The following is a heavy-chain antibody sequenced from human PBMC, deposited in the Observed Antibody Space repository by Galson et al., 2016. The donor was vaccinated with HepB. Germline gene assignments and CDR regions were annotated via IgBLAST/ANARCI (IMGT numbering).Heavy chain of an antibody. Sequence: SETLSLTCTVSGASVSSSNCYWGWIRQPPGKGLEWLASVSYSGTTDYKPSLRSRLTISADPSKNHFSLRLSSVTAADTAVYYCARTLSPTNQYFFNSWGQGTLVTVSS. CDR2: VSYSGTT. CDR3: ARTLSPTNQYFFNS. CDR1: GASVSSSNCY. J-gene: IGHJ4*02. V-gene: IGHV4-39*02. D-gene: IGHD1-14*01.